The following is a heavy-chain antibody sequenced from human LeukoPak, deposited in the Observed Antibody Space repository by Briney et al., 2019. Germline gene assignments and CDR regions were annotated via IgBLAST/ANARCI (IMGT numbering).Heavy chain of an antibody. CDR2: INHSGST. Sequence: SETLSLTCTVSGGSVSSTTYFWSWIRQPPGQGLEWIGEINHSGSTYYNPSLKSRVTISVDTSKNQFSLKLSSVTAADTAVYYCARMGVGATADAFDIWGQGTMVTVSS. CDR1: GGSVSSTTYF. D-gene: IGHD1-26*01. J-gene: IGHJ3*02. V-gene: IGHV4-39*07. CDR3: ARMGVGATADAFDI.